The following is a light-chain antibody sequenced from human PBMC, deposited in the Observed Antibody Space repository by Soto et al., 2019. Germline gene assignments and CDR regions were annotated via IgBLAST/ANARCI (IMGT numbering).Light chain of an antibody. V-gene: IGKV1-9*01. CDR2: DAS. Sequence: DIQLTQSPSFLSASVGDRVTITCRASQGISSYLAWYQQRPGKAPKLLIYDASTLQSGVPSRFSGGGSGTEFTLTINLQPEDFATYYCQQSYSTPETFGQGTKVEIK. J-gene: IGKJ1*01. CDR3: QQSYSTPET. CDR1: QGISSY.